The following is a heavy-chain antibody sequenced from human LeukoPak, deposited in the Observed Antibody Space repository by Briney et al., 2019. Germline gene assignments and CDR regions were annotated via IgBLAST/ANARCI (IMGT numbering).Heavy chain of an antibody. V-gene: IGHV3-30*14. Sequence: GGSLRLSCAASGFTFSGYAMHWVRQAPGKGLEWVAVISYDGSNEYYADSVKGRFTISRDNSQNTLYLQMNSLRAEDTAVYYCARDSSSDYFDYWGQGTLVTVSS. CDR1: GFTFSGYA. J-gene: IGHJ4*02. CDR2: ISYDGSNE. CDR3: ARDSSSDYFDY. D-gene: IGHD6-13*01.